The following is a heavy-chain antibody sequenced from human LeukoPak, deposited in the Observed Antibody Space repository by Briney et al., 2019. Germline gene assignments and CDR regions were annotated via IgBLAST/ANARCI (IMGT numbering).Heavy chain of an antibody. V-gene: IGHV3-23*01. D-gene: IGHD5-12*01. J-gene: IGHJ4*02. CDR1: GFTFSSYA. Sequence: PGGSLRLSCAASGFTFSSYAMSWVRQAPGKGLEWVSAIIGSGATTYYADSVKGRFTISRDSSKNTLYLQMHSLRTEDTAVYYCAKGNSGYDLAIDYWGQGTLVTVSS. CDR3: AKGNSGYDLAIDY. CDR2: IIGSGATT.